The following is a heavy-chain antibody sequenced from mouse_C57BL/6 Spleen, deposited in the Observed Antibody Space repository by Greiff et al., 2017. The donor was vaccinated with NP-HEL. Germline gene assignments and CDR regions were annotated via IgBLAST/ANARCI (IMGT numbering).Heavy chain of an antibody. J-gene: IGHJ2*01. CDR1: GFTFSNYW. Sequence: EVQVVESGGGLVQPGGSMKLSCVASGFTFSNYWMNWVRQSPEKGLEWVAQIRLKSDNYATHYAESVKGRFTISRDDSKSSVYLQMNNLRAEDTGIYYCTRSRADWDEGYWGQGTTLTVSS. V-gene: IGHV6-3*01. CDR3: TRSRADWDEGY. D-gene: IGHD4-1*01. CDR2: IRLKSDNYAT.